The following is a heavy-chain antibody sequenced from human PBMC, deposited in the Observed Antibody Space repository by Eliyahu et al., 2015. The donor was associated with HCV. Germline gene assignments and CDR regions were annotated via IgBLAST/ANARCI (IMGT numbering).Heavy chain of an antibody. V-gene: IGHV5-10-1*03. CDR2: IDPSDSYS. CDR3: ARQGAAVGENFDY. Sequence: EVQLVQSGAEVKKPGESLRISCKGSGYNFTSYWISWVRQMPGKALEWMGRIDPSDSYSYYSPSFQGHVTISTDKSITTAYLQWSSLKASDTAMYYCARQGAAVGENFDYWGQGTLVTVSS. J-gene: IGHJ4*02. CDR1: GYNFTSYW. D-gene: IGHD3-16*01.